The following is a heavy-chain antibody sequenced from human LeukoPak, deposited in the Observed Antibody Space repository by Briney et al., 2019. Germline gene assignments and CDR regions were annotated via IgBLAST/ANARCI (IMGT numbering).Heavy chain of an antibody. D-gene: IGHD2-2*01. Sequence: PSETLSLTCTVSGCSISSSSYYWGWIRQPPGKGLEGIGSIYYSGSTYYNPSLKSRVAISVATSQNKFSLKLSCVPAADTAVYYCARQGYCSSTSCPHYFDYWGQGTLVTVSS. CDR1: GCSISSSSYY. CDR2: IYYSGST. J-gene: IGHJ4*02. CDR3: ARQGYCSSTSCPHYFDY. V-gene: IGHV4-39*01.